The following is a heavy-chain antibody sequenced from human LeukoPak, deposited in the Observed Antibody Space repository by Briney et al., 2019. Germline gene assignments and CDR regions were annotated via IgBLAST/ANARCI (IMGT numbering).Heavy chain of an antibody. D-gene: IGHD7-27*01. Sequence: PGGSLRLSCAASGFTFSDYWMHWVRQVPGKGLVWVSCISLDGSITNYADSVKGRFTISRDNAKNAVYLQMNSLRAEDTALYYCGRGSGVVDSWGQGTLVTVSS. CDR1: GFTFSDYW. V-gene: IGHV3-74*01. CDR2: ISLDGSIT. CDR3: GRGSGVVDS. J-gene: IGHJ5*01.